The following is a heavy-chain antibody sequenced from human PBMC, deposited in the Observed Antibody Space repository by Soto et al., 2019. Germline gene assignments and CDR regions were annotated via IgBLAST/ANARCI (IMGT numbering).Heavy chain of an antibody. V-gene: IGHV4-34*01. CDR3: ARGRIAAAVGRWFDP. J-gene: IGHJ5*02. D-gene: IGHD6-13*01. CDR1: GGSFSGCY. CDR2: INHSGST. Sequence: ETLSLTCAVYGGSFSGCYWSWIRQPPGKGLEWIGEINHSGSTNYNPSLKGRVTISVDTSKNQFSLKLSSVTAADTAVYYCARGRIAAAVGRWFDPWGQATLLT.